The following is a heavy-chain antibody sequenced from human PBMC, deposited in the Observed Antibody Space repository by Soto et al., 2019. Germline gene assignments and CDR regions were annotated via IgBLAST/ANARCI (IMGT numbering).Heavy chain of an antibody. CDR2: IFDSGST. D-gene: IGHD6-13*01. J-gene: IGHJ4*02. CDR3: ARVGAAAAPGYFDY. Sequence: QVQLQESGPGLVKPSETLSLTCTVSGGSISGYYWSWIRQPPGKGLEWIGNIFDSGSTNYNPSLKSRVTISVDTSKNQFSLKVRSVTAADTAVYYCARVGAAAAPGYFDYWSQGTLVTVSS. CDR1: GGSISGYY. V-gene: IGHV4-59*01.